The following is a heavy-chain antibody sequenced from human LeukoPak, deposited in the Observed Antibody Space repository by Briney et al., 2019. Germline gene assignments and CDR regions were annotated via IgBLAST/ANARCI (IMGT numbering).Heavy chain of an antibody. J-gene: IGHJ3*02. Sequence: GGGLRLSCADSRFTLSTYLMRWVRQAPGRGREWVAHIKQVGREEYNVDSVKGGFTISRDNAKNSLYLQMKRLRAEDTAVDDCARDRGYGDYWGHAFDIWGQGTMVTVSS. D-gene: IGHD4-17*01. CDR3: ARDRGYGDYWGHAFDI. CDR2: IKQVGREE. CDR1: RFTLSTYL. V-gene: IGHV3-7*03.